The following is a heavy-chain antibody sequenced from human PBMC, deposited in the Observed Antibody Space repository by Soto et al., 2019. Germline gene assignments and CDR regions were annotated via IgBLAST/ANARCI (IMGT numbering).Heavy chain of an antibody. CDR1: GGSFSGYY. CDR2: INHSGST. Sequence: QVQLQQWGAGLLKPSETLSLTCAVYGGSFSGYYWSWIRQPPRKGLEWIGEINHSGSTNYNPSLKSRVTISVDTSKNQFSLTLTSVTAADTAVYYCARVGYSSSWYRRGAFDIWGQGTMVTVSS. D-gene: IGHD6-13*01. J-gene: IGHJ3*02. CDR3: ARVGYSSSWYRRGAFDI. V-gene: IGHV4-34*01.